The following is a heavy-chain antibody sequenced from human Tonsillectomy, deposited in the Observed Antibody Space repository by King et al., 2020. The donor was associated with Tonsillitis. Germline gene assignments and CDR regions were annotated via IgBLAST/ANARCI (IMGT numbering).Heavy chain of an antibody. CDR2: IIPIFGAT. V-gene: IGHV1-69*01. Sequence: QLVQSGAEVKKPGSSLKVSCQSSGGTFNNYGISWVRQAPGQGLEWMGGIIPIFGATNYAQKFQGRVTITADESTRTAYMELSSLRSDDTAVYYCARRGIINYGMDVWGPGTTVIVSS. CDR3: ARRGIINYGMDV. D-gene: IGHD2-15*01. J-gene: IGHJ6*02. CDR1: GGTFNNYG.